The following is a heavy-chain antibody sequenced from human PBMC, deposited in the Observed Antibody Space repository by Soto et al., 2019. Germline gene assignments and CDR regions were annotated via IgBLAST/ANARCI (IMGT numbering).Heavy chain of an antibody. CDR1: GGSISSGGYS. V-gene: IGHV4-30-2*01. CDR3: ARGPPHSH. J-gene: IGHJ4*02. Sequence: QLQLQESGSGLVKPSQTLSLTCAVSGGSISSGGYSWSWIRQPPGKGLEWIGYIYHSGSTYYNPSRRRRVTISGERSKNQFSLKLSSVAAADTAVYYCARGPPHSHCGQGTLVTVSS. CDR2: IYHSGST. D-gene: IGHD2-21*01.